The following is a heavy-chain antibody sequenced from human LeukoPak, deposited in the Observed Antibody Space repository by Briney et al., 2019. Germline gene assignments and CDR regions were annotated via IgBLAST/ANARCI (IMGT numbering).Heavy chain of an antibody. CDR3: ARKPTRLYYFDY. CDR2: IIPIFGTA. Sequence: SVKFSCKASGGTFSSYAISWVRQAPGQGLEWMGGIIPIFGTANYAQKFQGRVTITADESTSTAYMELSSLRYEDTAVYYCARKPTRLYYFDYWGQGTLVTVSS. V-gene: IGHV1-69*13. J-gene: IGHJ4*02. CDR1: GGTFSSYA. D-gene: IGHD2-21*02.